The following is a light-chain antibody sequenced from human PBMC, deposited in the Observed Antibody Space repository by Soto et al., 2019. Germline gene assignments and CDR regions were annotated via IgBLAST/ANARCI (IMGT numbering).Light chain of an antibody. V-gene: IGLV2-14*01. CDR2: EVS. Sequence: QSVLTQPASVSGSPGQSIAISCTGTSGDVGSYNHVSWYQQYPGKAPKLMIYEVSNRPSGVSNRFSGSKSGNTASLTISGLQADDEADYYCSSYTGSSTLVFGGGTKVTVL. J-gene: IGLJ3*02. CDR3: SSYTGSSTLV. CDR1: SGDVGSYNH.